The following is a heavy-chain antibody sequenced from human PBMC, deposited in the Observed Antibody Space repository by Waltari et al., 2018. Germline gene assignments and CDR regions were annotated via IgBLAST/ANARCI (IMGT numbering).Heavy chain of an antibody. J-gene: IGHJ4*02. Sequence: QVQLQESGPGLVKPSEALSLTCTVSGGSISSYYWSWVRQPPGKGLEWIGYSYYSGSTNYNPSLKSRVTISVDTSKNQFALKLSSVTAADTAVYYCARDGGALYSGSYTFDYWGQGTLVTVSS. D-gene: IGHD1-26*01. V-gene: IGHV4-59*01. CDR3: ARDGGALYSGSYTFDY. CDR1: GGSISSYY. CDR2: SYYSGST.